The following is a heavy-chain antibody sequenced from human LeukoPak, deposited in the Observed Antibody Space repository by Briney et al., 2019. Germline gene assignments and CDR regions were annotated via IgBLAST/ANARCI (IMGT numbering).Heavy chain of an antibody. J-gene: IGHJ5*02. CDR1: GFTFSSYW. CDR2: INQDGSEK. D-gene: IGHD6-13*01. CDR3: ARLAAADQFDP. Sequence: GGSLRLSCVASGFTFSSYWMSWVRQAPGKGLEWVANINQDGSEKYYVDSVKGRFTISRDNAKNSLYLQMNSLRAEDTAVYYCARLAAADQFDPWGQGTLVTVSS. V-gene: IGHV3-7*01.